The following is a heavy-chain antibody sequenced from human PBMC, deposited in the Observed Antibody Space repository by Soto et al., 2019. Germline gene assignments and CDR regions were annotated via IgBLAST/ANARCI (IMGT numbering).Heavy chain of an antibody. V-gene: IGHV3-30*03. J-gene: IGHJ4*02. Sequence: GSLRLSCAASGFTFSSYGMHWVRQAPGKGLEWVAVISYDGSNKYYADSVKRRFTISRDNSKNTLYMQMNSLTHEDKAVYYVEIDAGNWNNDYWGQGNLVTVTS. CDR1: GFTFSSYG. D-gene: IGHD1-1*01. CDR3: EIDAGNWNNDY. CDR2: ISYDGSNK.